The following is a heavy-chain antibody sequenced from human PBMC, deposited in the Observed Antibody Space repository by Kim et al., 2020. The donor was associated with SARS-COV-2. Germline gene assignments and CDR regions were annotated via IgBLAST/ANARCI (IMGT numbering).Heavy chain of an antibody. Sequence: GGSLRLSCAASGFSVINSYMSWVRQAPGRGLEWVSVLYSDGTTYYADSVKGRFTISRDNTKRTLDLQMNSLRGEDTAVYYCAQSKGTYLDFWGQGTLVTVSS. D-gene: IGHD3-10*01. CDR3: AQSKGTYLDF. CDR2: LYSDGTT. J-gene: IGHJ4*02. CDR1: GFSVINSY. V-gene: IGHV3-53*01.